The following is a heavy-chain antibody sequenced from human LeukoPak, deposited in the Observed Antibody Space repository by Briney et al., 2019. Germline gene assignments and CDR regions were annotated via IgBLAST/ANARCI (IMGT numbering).Heavy chain of an antibody. J-gene: IGHJ4*02. V-gene: IGHV3-74*01. D-gene: IGHD3-10*01. CDR3: TRDIGARSAY. Sequence: GGSLCLSCEGSGYSFSSFWMHWVRQAPGEGLVWVSRLNVDGGITTYADFAKGRFTISRDNARNTLYLQMNSLSADDTAVYYCTRDIGARSAYWGQGALV. CDR2: LNVDGGIT. CDR1: GYSFSSFW.